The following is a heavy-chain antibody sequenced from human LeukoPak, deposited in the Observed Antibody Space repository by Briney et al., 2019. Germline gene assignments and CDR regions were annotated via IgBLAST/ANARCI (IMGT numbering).Heavy chain of an antibody. D-gene: IGHD6-19*01. Sequence: PGRSLRLSCAASGFTFSSYAMHWVRQAPGKGLEWVAVISYDGSNKYYADSVKGRFTISRDNSKNTLYLQMNSLRAEDTAVYYCARDGLVAGIDAFDIWGQGTMVTVSS. V-gene: IGHV3-30-3*01. CDR1: GFTFSSYA. CDR2: ISYDGSNK. J-gene: IGHJ3*02. CDR3: ARDGLVAGIDAFDI.